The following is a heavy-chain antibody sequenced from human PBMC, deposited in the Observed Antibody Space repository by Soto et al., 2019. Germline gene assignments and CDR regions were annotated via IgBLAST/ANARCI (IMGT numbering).Heavy chain of an antibody. D-gene: IGHD4-17*01. V-gene: IGHV3-7*01. CDR2: IKQDGSEK. CDR3: AKVGTTDYGMDV. Sequence: GGSLRLSCAASGFTFSSYWMSWVRQAPGKGLEWVANIKQDGSEKYYADSVKGRFTISRDNSKNTLYLQMNSLRAEDTAVYYCAKVGTTDYGMDVWGQGTTVTVSS. J-gene: IGHJ6*02. CDR1: GFTFSSYW.